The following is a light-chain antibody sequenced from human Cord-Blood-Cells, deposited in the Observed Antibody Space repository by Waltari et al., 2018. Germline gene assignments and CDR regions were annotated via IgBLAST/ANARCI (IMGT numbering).Light chain of an antibody. J-gene: IGKJ5*01. V-gene: IGKV1-39*01. CDR1: QSISNY. Sequence: DIQITQSPSSLSSSVGDRVTITCRASQSISNYLNWYQQKPGKAPKLLIYAASSLQSGVPARFSGSGSGTDFTLTISSLQAEDFAAYYCQQSYSTPPITVGQGTRLEIK. CDR2: AAS. CDR3: QQSYSTPPIT.